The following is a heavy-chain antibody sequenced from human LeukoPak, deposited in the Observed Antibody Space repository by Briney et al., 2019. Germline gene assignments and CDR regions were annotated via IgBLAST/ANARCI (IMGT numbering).Heavy chain of an antibody. CDR3: ASGRYYDFWSPFDY. CDR1: GFTFSSYA. J-gene: IGHJ4*02. D-gene: IGHD3-3*01. Sequence: GGSLRLSCAASGFTFSSYAMHWVRQAPGKGLEWVAVISYDGSNKYYADSVKGRFTISRDNSKNTLYLQMNSLRAEDTAVYYCASGRYYDFWSPFDYWGQGTLVTVSS. V-gene: IGHV3-30*04. CDR2: ISYDGSNK.